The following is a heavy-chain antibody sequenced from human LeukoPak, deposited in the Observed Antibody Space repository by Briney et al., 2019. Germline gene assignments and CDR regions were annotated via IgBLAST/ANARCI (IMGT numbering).Heavy chain of an antibody. CDR2: IYPGDSDT. Sequence: GESLKISCKGSGYSFTSYWIGWVRQMPGKGLEWMGIIYPGDSDTRYSPSFQGQVTISADKSISTAYLQWSSLKASDTAMYYCARCIFWRTAAGTPYFDYWGQGTLVTVSS. CDR1: GYSFTSYW. V-gene: IGHV5-51*01. CDR3: ARCIFWRTAAGTPYFDY. D-gene: IGHD6-13*01. J-gene: IGHJ4*02.